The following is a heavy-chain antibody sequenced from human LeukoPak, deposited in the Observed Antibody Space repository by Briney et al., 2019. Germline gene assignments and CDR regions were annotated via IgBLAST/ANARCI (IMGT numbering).Heavy chain of an antibody. CDR1: GGSFSGYY. CDR3: GYCSSTSCYTHGPYMDV. CDR2: INHSGST. Sequence: PETLSLTCAVYGGSFSGYYWSWIRQPPGKGLEWIGEINHSGSTNYNPSLKSRVTISVDTSKNQFSLKLSSVTAADTAVYYCGYCSSTSCYTHGPYMDVWGKGTTVTVSS. D-gene: IGHD2-2*02. V-gene: IGHV4-34*01. J-gene: IGHJ6*03.